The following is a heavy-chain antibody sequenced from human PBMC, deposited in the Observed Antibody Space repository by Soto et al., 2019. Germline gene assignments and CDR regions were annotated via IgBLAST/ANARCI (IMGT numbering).Heavy chain of an antibody. CDR2: IDQTGAST. Sequence: EVQLLESGGALVQPGGSLRLSCAASGFIFSGHTMSWVRQAPGTGLEWVSSIDQTGASTHYADSVKGRFTISRDNSRNTLDLQMNSLRAADTALYYCVSLLFAHFDHWGQGTPVTVSS. V-gene: IGHV3-23*05. CDR3: VSLLFAHFDH. D-gene: IGHD2-21*01. CDR1: GFIFSGHT. J-gene: IGHJ4*02.